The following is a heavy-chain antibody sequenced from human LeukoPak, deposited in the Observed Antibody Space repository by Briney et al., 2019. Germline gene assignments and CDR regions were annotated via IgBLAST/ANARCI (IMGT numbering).Heavy chain of an antibody. CDR1: GGSISSYY. CDR3: ARGWYSGSYPDAFDI. Sequence: SETLSLTCTVSGGSISSYYWSWIRQPPGKGLEWIGYIYYSGSTNYNPSLKSRVTISVDTSKNQFSLKLSSVTAADTAVYYCARGWYSGSYPDAFDIWGQGTMVTVSS. D-gene: IGHD1-26*01. CDR2: IYYSGST. J-gene: IGHJ3*02. V-gene: IGHV4-59*12.